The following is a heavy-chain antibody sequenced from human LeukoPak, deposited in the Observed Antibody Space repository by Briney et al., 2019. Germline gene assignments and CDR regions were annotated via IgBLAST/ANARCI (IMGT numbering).Heavy chain of an antibody. J-gene: IGHJ4*02. V-gene: IGHV4-59*01. CDR1: GGSISSYY. CDR3: ARVGDYDILTGYPYYFDY. CDR2: IYYSGST. Sequence: PSETLSLTCTVSGGSISSYYWSWIRQPPGKGLEWIGYIYYSGSTNYNPSLKSRVTISVDTSKNQFSLKLSSVTAADTAAYYCARVGDYDILTGYPYYFDYWGQGTLVTVSS. D-gene: IGHD3-9*01.